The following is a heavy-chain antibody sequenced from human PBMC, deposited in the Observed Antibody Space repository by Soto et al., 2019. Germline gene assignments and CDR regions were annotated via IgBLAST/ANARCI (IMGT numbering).Heavy chain of an antibody. CDR3: TTRFDGFGSFEY. CDR1: GASISNNRW. V-gene: IGHV4-4*02. J-gene: IGHJ4*02. Sequence: PSETLSLTCTVSGASISNNRWWTWVRLPPGKGLEWIGDIYHSGSTDSNPSLKSRVTMSVDKSRNQFSLELTSVSAADTALYYCTTRFDGFGSFEYWGQGTLVTVSS. D-gene: IGHD3-10*01. CDR2: IYHSGST.